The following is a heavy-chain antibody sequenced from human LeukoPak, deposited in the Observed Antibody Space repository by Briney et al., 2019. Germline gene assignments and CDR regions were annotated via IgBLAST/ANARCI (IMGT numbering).Heavy chain of an antibody. CDR1: GFTFGDYA. CDR3: AKVLWGNYYYYMDV. V-gene: IGHV3-23*01. J-gene: IGHJ6*03. CDR2: ISGSGGST. Sequence: SGGSLGLSCAASGFTFGDYAMSWVRQAPGKGLEWVSTISGSGGSTYYADSVKGRFTISRDNSKNTLYLQMNSLRAEDTAVYYCAKVLWGNYYYYMDVWGKGTTVTVSS. D-gene: IGHD3-16*01.